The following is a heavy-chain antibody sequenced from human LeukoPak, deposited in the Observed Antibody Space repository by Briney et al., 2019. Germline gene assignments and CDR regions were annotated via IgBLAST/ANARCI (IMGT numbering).Heavy chain of an antibody. V-gene: IGHV3-30-3*01. Sequence: PGGSLRLSCAASGFTFSSYAMHWVRQAPGKGLEWVAVISYDGSNKYYADSVKGRFTISRDNSKNTLYLQMNSLRAEDTAVYYCAKARLLWYILDYWGQGTLVTVSS. D-gene: IGHD3-10*01. CDR2: ISYDGSNK. CDR1: GFTFSSYA. J-gene: IGHJ4*02. CDR3: AKARLLWYILDY.